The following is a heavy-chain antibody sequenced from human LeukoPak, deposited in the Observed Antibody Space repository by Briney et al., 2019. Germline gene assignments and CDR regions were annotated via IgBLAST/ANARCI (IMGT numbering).Heavy chain of an antibody. CDR3: ARHSYESSGYYFDY. CDR1: GGSISSYY. D-gene: IGHD3-22*01. V-gene: IGHV4-59*08. J-gene: IGHJ4*02. CDR2: IYYTGST. Sequence: LETLSLTCTVSGGSISSYYWTWIRQPPRKGLEWIGYIYYTGSTTYNPSLKSRVTISVDTSKNQFSLKLSSVTAADTAVYYCARHSYESSGYYFDYWGQGSLVTVSS.